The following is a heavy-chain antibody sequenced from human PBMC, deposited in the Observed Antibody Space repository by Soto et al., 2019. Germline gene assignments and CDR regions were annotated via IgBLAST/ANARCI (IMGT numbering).Heavy chain of an antibody. CDR3: GGDPYFQY. CDR2: ISGSGSNM. CDR1: GFTFSNFG. D-gene: IGHD2-21*02. J-gene: IGHJ1*01. V-gene: IGHV3-21*01. Sequence: GGSLRLSCTASGFTFSNFGMNWVRQAPGKGLEWVSAISGSGSNMYYADSVKGRFTISRDKARNSLYLQMNSLRAEDTAVYYCGGDPYFQYWGQGTLVTGSS.